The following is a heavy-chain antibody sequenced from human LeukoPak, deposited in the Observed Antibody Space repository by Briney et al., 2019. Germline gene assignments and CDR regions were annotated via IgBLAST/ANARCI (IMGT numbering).Heavy chain of an antibody. V-gene: IGHV4-4*07. CDR1: GGSISSYY. J-gene: IGHJ5*02. D-gene: IGHD6-13*01. CDR3: ARERSGWQLVPLHP. CDR2: VYISGST. Sequence: SETLSLTCTVSGGSISSYYWSWIRQPARKGLEWIGRVYISGSTNYNPSLKSRVTMSVDTSKNQFSLKLSSVTAADTAVYYCARERSGWQLVPLHPWGEGPQDRVPS.